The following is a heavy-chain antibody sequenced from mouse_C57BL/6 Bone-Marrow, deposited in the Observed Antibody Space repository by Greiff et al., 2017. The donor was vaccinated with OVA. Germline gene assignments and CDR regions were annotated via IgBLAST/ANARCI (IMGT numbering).Heavy chain of an antibody. D-gene: IGHD3-1*01. CDR1: GYTFTSYG. Sequence: VQLVESGAELARPGASVKLSCKASGYTFTSYGISWVKQRTGQGLEWIGEIYPRSGNTYYNEKFKGKATLTADKSSSTAYMELRSLTSEDSAVYFCARLGLLRFAYWGQGTLVTVSA. CDR3: ARLGLLRFAY. V-gene: IGHV1-81*01. CDR2: IYPRSGNT. J-gene: IGHJ3*01.